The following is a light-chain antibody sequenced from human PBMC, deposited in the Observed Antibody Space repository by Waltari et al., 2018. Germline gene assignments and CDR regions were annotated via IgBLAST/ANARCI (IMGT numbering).Light chain of an antibody. J-gene: IGKJ4*01. Sequence: DIVLTQAPGTLSLSQGERATLSCRASQSVSSSHLAWYQQKPGQATRLLIFGASSRATGLPDRFSGSGSGTDFTLTISRLEPEDFAVYYCQQYGSSRLTFGGGTKVEIK. CDR1: QSVSSSH. V-gene: IGKV3-20*01. CDR3: QQYGSSRLT. CDR2: GAS.